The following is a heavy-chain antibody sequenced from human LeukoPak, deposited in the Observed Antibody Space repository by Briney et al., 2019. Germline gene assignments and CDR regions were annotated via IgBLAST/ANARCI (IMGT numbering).Heavy chain of an antibody. V-gene: IGHV1-24*01. Sequence: ASVKVSCKASGYTFSTYYIHWVRQAHGKGLEWMGGFDPEDGETIYAQKFQGRVTMTEDTSTDTAYMELSSLRSEDTAVYYCATSLAAGFDYWGQGTLVTVSS. CDR3: ATSLAAGFDY. CDR2: FDPEDGET. CDR1: GYTFSTYY. J-gene: IGHJ4*02. D-gene: IGHD6-13*01.